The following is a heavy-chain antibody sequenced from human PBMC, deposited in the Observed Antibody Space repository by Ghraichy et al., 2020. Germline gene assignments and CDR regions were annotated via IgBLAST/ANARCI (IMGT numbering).Heavy chain of an antibody. CDR2: INPNNGGT. CDR1: GYTFTGHY. V-gene: IGHV1-2*04. D-gene: IGHD4-11*01. Sequence: ASVKVSCKASGYTFTGHYIHWVRQAPGQGLEWMGWINPNNGGTQYAQKFQGWVTMTRDTSISTAYLELRRLMSDDTAIYYCARSLASVTSYFYYSVDVWGQGTTVTVSS. J-gene: IGHJ6*02. CDR3: ARSLASVTSYFYYSVDV.